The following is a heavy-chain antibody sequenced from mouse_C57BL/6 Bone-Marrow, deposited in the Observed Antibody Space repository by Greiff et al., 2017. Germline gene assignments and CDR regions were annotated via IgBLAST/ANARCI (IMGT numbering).Heavy chain of an antibody. CDR3: SSFDGNYFDF. J-gene: IGHJ2*01. V-gene: IGHV14-4*01. CDR1: GFNIKDDY. D-gene: IGHD2-3*01. Sequence: EVKVVESGAELVRPGASVKLSCTASGFNIKDDYIHWVKQRPEQGLEWIGWIDPEIGDTEYASKFQGKATITSDTSSTTAYLQLSSLTSEDTAVYYCSSFDGNYFDFWGQGTPLTVAS. CDR2: IDPEIGDT.